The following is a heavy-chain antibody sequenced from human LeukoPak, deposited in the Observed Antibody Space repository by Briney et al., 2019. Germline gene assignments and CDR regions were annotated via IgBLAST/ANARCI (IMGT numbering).Heavy chain of an antibody. CDR1: GGSFSGYY. V-gene: IGHV4-34*01. Sequence: PSETLSFTCAVYGGSFSGYYWSWIRQPPGKGLEWIGEINHSGSTNYNPSLKSRVTISVGTSKNQFSLKLSSVTAADTAVYYCARGNVGYYDFWSGPFDPWGQGTLVTVSS. D-gene: IGHD3-3*01. CDR2: INHSGST. CDR3: ARGNVGYYDFWSGPFDP. J-gene: IGHJ5*02.